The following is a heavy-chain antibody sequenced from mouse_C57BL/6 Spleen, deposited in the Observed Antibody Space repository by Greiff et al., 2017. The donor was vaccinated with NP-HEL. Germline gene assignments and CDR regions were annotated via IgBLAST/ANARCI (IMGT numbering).Heavy chain of an antibody. CDR3: ASGLDYYGAFAY. D-gene: IGHD1-1*01. CDR2: IYPGDGDT. CDR1: GYAFSSYW. Sequence: QVQLKESGAELVKPGASVKISCKASGYAFSSYWMNWVKQRPGKGLEWIGQIYPGDGDTNYNGKFKGKATLTADKSSSTAYMQLSSLTSEDSAVYFCASGLDYYGAFAYWGQGTLVTVSA. V-gene: IGHV1-80*01. J-gene: IGHJ3*01.